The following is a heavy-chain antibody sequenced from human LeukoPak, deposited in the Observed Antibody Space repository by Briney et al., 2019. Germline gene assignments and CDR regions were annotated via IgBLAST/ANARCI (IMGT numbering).Heavy chain of an antibody. D-gene: IGHD4-17*01. CDR2: IYHSGST. CDR3: ARAPTVTTGYYYYGMDV. CDR1: GGSISSGGYS. Sequence: PSETLPLTCAVSGGSISSGGYSWSWIRQPPGKGLEWIGYIYHSGSTYYNPSLKSRVTISVDRSKNQFSLKLSSVTAADTAVYYCARAPTVTTGYYYYGMDVWGQGTTVTVS. V-gene: IGHV4-30-2*01. J-gene: IGHJ6*02.